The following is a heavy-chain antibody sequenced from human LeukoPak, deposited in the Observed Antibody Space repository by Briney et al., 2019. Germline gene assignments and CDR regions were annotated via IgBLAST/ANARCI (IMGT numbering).Heavy chain of an antibody. V-gene: IGHV3-15*01. D-gene: IGHD3-22*01. Sequence: PGGSLRLSCAASGFTFTYAWMSWVRQAPGKGLEWVGRIKSKADGGTTDYPAPVKGRSTISRDGSQNTLHLQMNSLKTEDTAVYYCTTVGVNSFESSGYSPLGDAFDIWGQGTMVTVSS. CDR1: GFTFTYAW. J-gene: IGHJ3*02. CDR2: IKSKADGGTT. CDR3: TTVGVNSFESSGYSPLGDAFDI.